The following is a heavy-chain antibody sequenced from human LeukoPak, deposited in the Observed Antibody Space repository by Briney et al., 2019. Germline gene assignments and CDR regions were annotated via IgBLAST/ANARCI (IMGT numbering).Heavy chain of an antibody. J-gene: IGHJ4*02. CDR3: AKERGSLPAGQNRFDY. D-gene: IGHD2-2*01. Sequence: GGSLRLSCAASGFTFSSYAVSWVRQASGKGLEWVSAISGGGDNTYYADSVKGRFTISRDNSKNTLYLHMNSLRAEDTAVYYCAKERGSLPAGQNRFDYWGQGTLVTVSS. CDR1: GFTFSSYA. CDR2: ISGGGDNT. V-gene: IGHV3-23*01.